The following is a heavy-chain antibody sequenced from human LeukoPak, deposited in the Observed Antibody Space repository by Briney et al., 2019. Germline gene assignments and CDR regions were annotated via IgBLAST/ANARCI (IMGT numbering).Heavy chain of an antibody. Sequence: PSETLSLTCTVSGYTISSGYYWGWIRQPPGKGLEWIGSIYHSGSTYYNPSLKSRVTISVDTSNHQFSLKLSSVTAADTAVYYCAREEMWVPAANPYYYYYYMDVWGKGTTVSVPS. V-gene: IGHV4-38-2*02. CDR2: IYHSGST. D-gene: IGHD2-2*01. CDR1: GYTISSGYY. CDR3: AREEMWVPAANPYYYYYYMDV. J-gene: IGHJ6*03.